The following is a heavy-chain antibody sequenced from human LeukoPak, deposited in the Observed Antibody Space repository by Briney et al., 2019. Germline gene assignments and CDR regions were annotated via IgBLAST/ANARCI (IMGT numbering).Heavy chain of an antibody. V-gene: IGHV4-59*01. D-gene: IGHD6-19*01. J-gene: IGHJ4*02. CDR2: IYYSGST. CDR1: GGSISSYY. Sequence: SETLSLTCTVSGGSISSYYWSWVRQPPGKGLEWIGYIYYSGSTNYNPSLKSRVTISVDTSKNQFSLKLSSVTAADTAVYYCAKDDLSGTRFPIAVTAGGGVDYWGQGTLVTVSS. CDR3: AKDDLSGTRFPIAVTAGGGVDY.